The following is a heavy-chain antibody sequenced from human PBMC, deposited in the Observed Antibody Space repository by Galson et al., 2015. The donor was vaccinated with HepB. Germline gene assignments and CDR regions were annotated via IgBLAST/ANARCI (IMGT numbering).Heavy chain of an antibody. D-gene: IGHD6-19*01. CDR2: IDSGDNT. CDR1: GFTVSNY. V-gene: IGHV3-53*01. CDR3: TRGGALAGAFDY. J-gene: IGHJ4*02. Sequence: SLRLSCAASGFTVSNYMSWVHQAPGKGLEWVSVIDSGDNTDYADSVKGRFTISRDSSKNTLYLQMNSLRVEDTALYYCTRGGALAGAFDYWGQGILVTVSS.